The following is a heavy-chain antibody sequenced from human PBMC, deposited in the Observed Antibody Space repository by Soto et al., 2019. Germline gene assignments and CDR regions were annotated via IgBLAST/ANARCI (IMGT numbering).Heavy chain of an antibody. V-gene: IGHV4-31*03. CDR3: ARDRIMLMFGGVSGEGGIDS. J-gene: IGHJ1*01. CDR2: IFYSGIS. CDR1: GESITSGVHY. Sequence: QVQLQESGPGLVKPSQTLSVTCTVSGESITSGVHYWSWIRQHPWKGLEWIGYIFYSGISYYNPSLRSRVTISVDTSKNQFSLTLSSVTAADTAVYYCARDRIMLMFGGVSGEGGIDSWGQSLRVTVS. D-gene: IGHD3-16*01.